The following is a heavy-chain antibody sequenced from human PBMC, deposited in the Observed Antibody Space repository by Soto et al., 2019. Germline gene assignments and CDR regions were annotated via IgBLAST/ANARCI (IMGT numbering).Heavy chain of an antibody. V-gene: IGHV4-59*08. D-gene: IGHD2-21*01. CDR3: ARHSIYGEFDY. Sequence: SETLSLTCPVSGGSISSYYWSWIRQPPGKGLEWVGYIYYSGSTNYNPSLKSRVTISVDTSKNQISLKLTSVTATDTAVYYCARHSIYGEFDYWGQGTQVTVSS. CDR1: GGSISSYY. J-gene: IGHJ4*02. CDR2: IYYSGST.